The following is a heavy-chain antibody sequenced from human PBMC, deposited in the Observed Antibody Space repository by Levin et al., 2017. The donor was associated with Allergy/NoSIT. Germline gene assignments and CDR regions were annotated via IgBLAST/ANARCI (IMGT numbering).Heavy chain of an antibody. Sequence: SCTASGFTFDDYAMHWVRQAPGRGLEGLSGITWNSDNKGYADSVKGRITIPRDNAKHSLHLQMNSLTPEDTAVYYCAGLGAGLDYWGQGILVTVSS. CDR2: ITWNSDNK. CDR3: AGLGAGLDY. V-gene: IGHV3-9*01. CDR1: GFTFDDYA. D-gene: IGHD1-26*01. J-gene: IGHJ4*02.